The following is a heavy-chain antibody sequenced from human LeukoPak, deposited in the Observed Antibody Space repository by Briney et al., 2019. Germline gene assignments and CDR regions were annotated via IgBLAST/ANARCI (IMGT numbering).Heavy chain of an antibody. CDR3: AREASIAAAGWISDY. Sequence: SETLSLTCTVSGGSINSNYWTWVRQPAGKGLEWIGRISTSGITNYSPSLKSRVTISLDKSKNQFSLILASVTAADTALYYCAREASIAAAGWISDYWGQGTLVTVSS. J-gene: IGHJ4*02. CDR2: ISTSGIT. CDR1: GGSINSNY. V-gene: IGHV4-4*07. D-gene: IGHD6-13*01.